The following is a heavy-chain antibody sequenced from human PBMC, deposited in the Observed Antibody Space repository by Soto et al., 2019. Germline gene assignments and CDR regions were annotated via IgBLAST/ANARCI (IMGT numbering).Heavy chain of an antibody. D-gene: IGHD2-15*01. J-gene: IGHJ4*02. CDR3: AKDGDIVVVVAATRGYDY. CDR1: GFTFSSYA. V-gene: IGHV3-23*01. CDR2: ISGSGGST. Sequence: EVQLLESGGGLVQPGGSLRLSCAASGFTFSSYAMSWVRQAPGKGLEWGSAISGSGGSTYYADSVKGRFTISRDNSKNTLYLQMNSLRAEDTAVYYCAKDGDIVVVVAATRGYDYWGQGTLVTVSS.